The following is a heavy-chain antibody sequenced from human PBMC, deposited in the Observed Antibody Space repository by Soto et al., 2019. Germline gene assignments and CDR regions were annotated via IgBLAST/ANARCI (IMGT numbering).Heavy chain of an antibody. V-gene: IGHV3-21*01. D-gene: IGHD6-13*01. CDR3: ARGGVGAARGADFDY. J-gene: IGHJ4*02. CDR2: IGSSSTYI. CDR1: GFTFSSYT. Sequence: VGSVRLSCAASGFTFSSYTMNWVRQAPGQGLEWVSSIGSSSTYIYYADSVRGRFTIARDNAKNSLYLQMNGLRAEDTAVYYCARGGVGAARGADFDYWGQGTLVTVSS.